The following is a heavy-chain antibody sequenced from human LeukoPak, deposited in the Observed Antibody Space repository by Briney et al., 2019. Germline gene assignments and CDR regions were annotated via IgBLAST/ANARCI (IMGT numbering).Heavy chain of an antibody. J-gene: IGHJ3*02. D-gene: IGHD6-19*01. CDR2: ISWNSGSI. V-gene: IGHV3-9*03. CDR1: GFTFDDYA. Sequence: GGSLRLPCAASGFTFDDYAMHWVRQAPGKGLEWVSGISWNSGSIGYADSVKGRFTISRDNAKNSLYLQMNSLRAEDVALYYCAKDRYSSGWYEVAFDIWGQGTMVTVSS. CDR3: AKDRYSSGWYEVAFDI.